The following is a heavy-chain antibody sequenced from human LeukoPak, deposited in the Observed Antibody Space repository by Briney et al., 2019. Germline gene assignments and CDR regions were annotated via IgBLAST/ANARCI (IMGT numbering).Heavy chain of an antibody. CDR2: IIPILGIA. CDR1: GGTFSSYT. J-gene: IGHJ4*02. CDR3: ASIVGATTGDY. Sequence: SVKVSCKASGGTFSSYTISWVRQAPGQGLEWMGRIIPILGIANYAQKFQGRVTTTADKSTSTAYMELSSLRSEDTAVYYCASIVGATTGDYWGQGTLVTVSS. D-gene: IGHD1-26*01. V-gene: IGHV1-69*02.